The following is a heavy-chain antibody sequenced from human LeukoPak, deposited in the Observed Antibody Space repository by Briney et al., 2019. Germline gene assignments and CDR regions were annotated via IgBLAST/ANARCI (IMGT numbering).Heavy chain of an antibody. CDR3: ARRRHDSSGSPFDY. V-gene: IGHV4-39*07. J-gene: IGHJ4*02. Sequence: PSETLSLTCTVSSDSISSSSYYWGWIRQPPGKGLEWIGTIYYSGSTYYNPSLKSRVTISVDTSKNQFSLKLSSVTAADTAVYYCARRRHDSSGSPFDYWGQGTLVTVSS. D-gene: IGHD3-22*01. CDR1: SDSISSSSYY. CDR2: IYYSGST.